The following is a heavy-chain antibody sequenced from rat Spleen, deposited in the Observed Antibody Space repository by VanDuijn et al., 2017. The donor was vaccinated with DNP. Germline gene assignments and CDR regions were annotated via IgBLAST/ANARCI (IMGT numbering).Heavy chain of an antibody. J-gene: IGHJ2*01. CDR1: AYSITTNY. D-gene: IGHD4-3*01. Sequence: EVQLQESGPGLVKPSQSLSLTCSVTAYSITTNYWGWIRKFPGNKMEWVGHISYSGSTSYNPSLKSRISITRDTSKNQFFLQVNSVSIEDTATYYCASYNSVFDYWGQGVTVTVSS. V-gene: IGHV3-1*01. CDR3: ASYNSVFDY. CDR2: ISYSGST.